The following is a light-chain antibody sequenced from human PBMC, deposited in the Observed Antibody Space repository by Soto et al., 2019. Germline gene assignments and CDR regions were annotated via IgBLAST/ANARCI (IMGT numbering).Light chain of an antibody. CDR2: GAS. CDR3: QQYSDSPPT. Sequence: EILLTQSPGTLSLSPGERATLSCRASQTVTRSYLAWYQQQPGQAPRLLTYGASTRATGIPARFSGSGSGTDFTLTIDRLEPEDFAMYYCQQYSDSPPTFGQGTKVDI. CDR1: QTVTRSY. V-gene: IGKV3-20*01. J-gene: IGKJ1*01.